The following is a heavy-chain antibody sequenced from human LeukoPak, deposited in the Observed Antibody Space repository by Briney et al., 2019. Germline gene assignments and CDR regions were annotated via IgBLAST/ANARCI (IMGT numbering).Heavy chain of an antibody. D-gene: IGHD5-18*01. CDR3: ARGMGKYSYGYGPQGY. J-gene: IGHJ4*02. CDR2: IYHSGST. CDR1: GGSISSGGYS. V-gene: IGHV4-30-2*01. Sequence: SETLSLTCAVSGGSISSGGYSWSWIRQPPGKGLEWIGYIYHSGSTYYNPSLKSRVTISVDRSKNQFSLKLSSVTAADTAVYYCARGMGKYSYGYGPQGYWGQGTLVTVSS.